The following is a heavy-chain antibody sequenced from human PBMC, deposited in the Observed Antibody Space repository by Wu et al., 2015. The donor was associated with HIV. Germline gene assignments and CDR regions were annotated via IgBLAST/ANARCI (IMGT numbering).Heavy chain of an antibody. V-gene: IGHV1-18*01. CDR1: GYTFTSYG. CDR3: ARAPRPYDSSGYPFDY. J-gene: IGHJ4*02. Sequence: QVQLVQSGAEVKKPGASVKVSCKASGYTFTSYGISWVRQAPGQGLEWMGWISAYNGDRNYAQKLQGRVTMTTDTSTSTAYMELRSLRSDDTAVYYCARAPRPYDSSGYPFDYWGQGTLVTVSS. D-gene: IGHD3-22*01. CDR2: ISAYNGDR.